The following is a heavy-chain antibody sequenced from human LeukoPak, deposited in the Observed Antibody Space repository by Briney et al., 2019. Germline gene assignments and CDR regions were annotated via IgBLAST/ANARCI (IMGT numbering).Heavy chain of an antibody. CDR1: GGSFSGYY. CDR2: INHSGGT. Sequence: SETPSLTCAVYGGSFSGYYWSWIRQPPGKGLEWIGEINHSGGTNYNPSLKSRVTISVDTSKNQFSLKLSSVTAADTAVYYCARGQGGLYCSSTSCRFDYWGQGTLVTVSS. CDR3: ARGQGGLYCSSTSCRFDY. J-gene: IGHJ4*02. V-gene: IGHV4-34*01. D-gene: IGHD2-2*01.